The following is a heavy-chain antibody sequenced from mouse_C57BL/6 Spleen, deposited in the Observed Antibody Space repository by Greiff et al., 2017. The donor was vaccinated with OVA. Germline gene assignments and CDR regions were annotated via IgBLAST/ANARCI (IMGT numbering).Heavy chain of an antibody. D-gene: IGHD1-1*01. J-gene: IGHJ2*01. CDR1: GYAFSSYW. V-gene: IGHV1-80*01. CDR3: ASGGYYYGIFDY. CDR2: IYPGDGDT. Sequence: QVQLKESGAELVKPGASVKISCKASGYAFSSYWMNWVKQRPGKGLEWIGQIYPGDGDTNYNGKFKGKATMTADKSSSTAYMQLSSLTSEDSAVYFCASGGYYYGIFDYWGQGTTLTVSA.